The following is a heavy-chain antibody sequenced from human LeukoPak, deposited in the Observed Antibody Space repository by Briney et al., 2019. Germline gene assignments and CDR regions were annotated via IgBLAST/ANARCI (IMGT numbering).Heavy chain of an antibody. J-gene: IGHJ5*02. CDR3: ARLTSDSSGYWCFDP. CDR2: IQPGDSDT. V-gene: IGHV5-51*01. CDR1: GYRFTSYW. D-gene: IGHD3-22*01. Sequence: GESLKISCKGFGYRFTSYWIGWARQMPGKGLEWMGIIQPGDSDTRCSPLFQGQVTISVDRSISTAYLQWSSLKASDTAMYYCARLTSDSSGYWCFDPWGQGTLVTVSS.